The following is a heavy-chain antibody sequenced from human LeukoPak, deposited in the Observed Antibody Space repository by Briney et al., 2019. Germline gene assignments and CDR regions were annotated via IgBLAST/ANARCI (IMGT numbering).Heavy chain of an antibody. CDR1: GFTFSGHS. D-gene: IGHD3-10*01. J-gene: IGHJ5*02. CDR2: IDSHGSSP. Sequence: GGSLRLSCGTSGFTFSGHSMHWVRQPPGGGLETVARIDSHGSSPNYADSVKGRFTVTRDNAKNTLYLQMNSLRGEDTAVYYCVRSAGYNCFDPWGRGTLVTVSS. CDR3: VRSAGYNCFDP. V-gene: IGHV3-74*01.